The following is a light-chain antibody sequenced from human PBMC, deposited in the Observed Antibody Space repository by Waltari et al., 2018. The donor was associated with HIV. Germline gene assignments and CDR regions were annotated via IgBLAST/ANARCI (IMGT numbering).Light chain of an antibody. V-gene: IGKV6-21*02. CDR2: SAS. Sequence: ELVLTQSPEFQSVAPQEKVTITCRASESIGISLHWYRMKADQSPRLLIKSASQSISGGPSRFSGSGSGTDFTLTINSLEAEDAATYFCHQSSSLPLTFGGGTRVEIK. CDR3: HQSSSLPLT. CDR1: ESIGIS. J-gene: IGKJ4*01.